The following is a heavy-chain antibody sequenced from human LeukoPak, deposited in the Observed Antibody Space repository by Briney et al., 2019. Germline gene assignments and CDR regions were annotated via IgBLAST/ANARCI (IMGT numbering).Heavy chain of an antibody. CDR1: GFTFSSYE. CDR2: ISSSGSTI. V-gene: IGHV3-48*03. J-gene: IGHJ3*02. D-gene: IGHD4-17*01. Sequence: GGSLRLSCAASGFTFSSYEMNWVRQAPGKGLEWVSYISSSGSTIYYADSVKGRFTISRDNAKNSLYLQMNSLRAEDAAVYCCARGNDYGDYGYDAFDIWGQGTMVTVSS. CDR3: ARGNDYGDYGYDAFDI.